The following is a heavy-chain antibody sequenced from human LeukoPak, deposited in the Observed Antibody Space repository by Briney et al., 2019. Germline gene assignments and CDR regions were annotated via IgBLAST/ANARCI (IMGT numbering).Heavy chain of an antibody. Sequence: ASVKASCKASGYTFTSYGISWVRQAPGQGLEWMGWISAYNGNTNYAQKLQGRVTMTTDTSTSTAYMELRSLRSDDTAVYYCARDRGYGSGSYPPLNWFDPWGQGTLVTVSS. D-gene: IGHD3-10*01. CDR1: GYTFTSYG. CDR2: ISAYNGNT. CDR3: ARDRGYGSGSYPPLNWFDP. J-gene: IGHJ5*02. V-gene: IGHV1-18*04.